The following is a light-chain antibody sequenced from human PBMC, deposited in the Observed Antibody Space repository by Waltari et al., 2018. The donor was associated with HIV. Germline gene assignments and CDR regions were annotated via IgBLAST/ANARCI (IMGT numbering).Light chain of an antibody. J-gene: IGKJ1*01. CDR1: QSIGVW. CDR3: QEYTTYLGT. V-gene: IGKV1-5*03. CDR2: KAS. Sequence: DIQMTQSPSTLSASVGDTVTITCRASQSIGVWLAWYQQKPGKAPKFLISKASSLESGVPSRFSGSGAATEFTLTIGSLQPDDFATYFCQEYTTYLGTFGQGTKVEIK.